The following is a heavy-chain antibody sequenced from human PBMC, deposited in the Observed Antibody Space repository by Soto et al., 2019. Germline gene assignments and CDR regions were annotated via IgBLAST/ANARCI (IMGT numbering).Heavy chain of an antibody. V-gene: IGHV3-74*01. CDR1: GFTLSSYW. D-gene: IGHD3-10*01. Sequence: GGSLRLSCAASGFTLSSYWMHWVRQAPGKGLVWVSRINSDGSSTSYADSVRGRFTISRDNSKNTLYLQMNSLRAEDTAVYYCAKDFDMYYYGSGIDDWGQGTRVTVAS. J-gene: IGHJ4*02. CDR2: INSDGSST. CDR3: AKDFDMYYYGSGIDD.